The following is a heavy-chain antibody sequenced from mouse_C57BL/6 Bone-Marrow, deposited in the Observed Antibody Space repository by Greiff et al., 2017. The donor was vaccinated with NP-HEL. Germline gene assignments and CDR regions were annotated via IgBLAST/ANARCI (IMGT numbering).Heavy chain of an antibody. CDR3: ARCRPHCGRSESDWYFDD. D-gene: IGHD1-1*01. V-gene: IGHV1-61*01. CDR1: GYTFTSYW. J-gene: IGHJ1*03. Sequence: QVQLQEPGAELVRPGSSVKLSCKASGYTFTSYWMHWVKQRPGQGLEWIGNIYPSDSGTHYNQKFKDKATLTVDKSSSTAYMQLSSLTSGDSAVYYCARCRPHCGRSESDWYFDDWGTGTTVTVSS. CDR2: IYPSDSGT.